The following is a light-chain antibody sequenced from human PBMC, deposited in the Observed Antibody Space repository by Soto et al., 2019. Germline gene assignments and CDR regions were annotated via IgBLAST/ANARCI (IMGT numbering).Light chain of an antibody. CDR2: DVS. Sequence: QSALTQPASVSGSPGQSITISCTGTSSDIGAYNYDSWYQQHHPGEAPKLIIYDVSHRPPGVSNRFSGSKSGNTASLTISGLQTEDEADYYFSSYTSATTYVFGTGTKVTVL. V-gene: IGLV2-14*03. CDR3: SSYTSATTYV. J-gene: IGLJ1*01. CDR1: SSDIGAYNY.